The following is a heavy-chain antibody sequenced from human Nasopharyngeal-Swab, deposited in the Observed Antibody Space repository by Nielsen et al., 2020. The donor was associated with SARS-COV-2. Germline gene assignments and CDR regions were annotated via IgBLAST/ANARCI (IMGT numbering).Heavy chain of an antibody. CDR3: ARDPGWLQFDY. CDR2: INQDGSQR. D-gene: IGHD5-24*01. Sequence: GRSLRLSCAASGFTFSSFWMTWVRQAPGKGLEWVANINQDGSQRNYVDSVKGRFTISRDNAKNSLYLQMNSLRVDDTAVYYCARDPGWLQFDYWGQGTLVTVSS. CDR1: GFTFSSFW. V-gene: IGHV3-7*03. J-gene: IGHJ4*02.